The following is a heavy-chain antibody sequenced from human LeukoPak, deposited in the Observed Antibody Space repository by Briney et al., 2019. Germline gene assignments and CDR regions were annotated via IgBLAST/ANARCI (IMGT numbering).Heavy chain of an antibody. CDR2: IRYDGSNK. V-gene: IGHV3-30*02. CDR1: GFTFSSYG. J-gene: IGHJ5*02. Sequence: GGSLRLSCAASGFTFSSYGMHWVRQAPGKGLEWVAFIRYDGSNKYYADSVKGRFTISRDNSKNTLYLQMNSLRAEDTAVYYCAKTFSIAAAGTAIRFDPWGQGTLVTVSS. CDR3: AKTFSIAAAGTAIRFDP. D-gene: IGHD6-13*01.